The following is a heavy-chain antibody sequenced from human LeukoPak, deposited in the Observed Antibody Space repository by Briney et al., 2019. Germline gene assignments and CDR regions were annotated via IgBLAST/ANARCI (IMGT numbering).Heavy chain of an antibody. J-gene: IGHJ5*02. Sequence: SETLSLTCAVYGGSFSGYYWSWLRQPPGKGLEWIGEINHSGSTNYNPSLTSRVTISVDTSKNQFSLKLSSVTAADTAVYYCARGSTRPRIAVAGTNWFDPWGQGTLVTVSS. D-gene: IGHD6-19*01. CDR2: INHSGST. V-gene: IGHV4-34*01. CDR3: ARGSTRPRIAVAGTNWFDP. CDR1: GGSFSGYY.